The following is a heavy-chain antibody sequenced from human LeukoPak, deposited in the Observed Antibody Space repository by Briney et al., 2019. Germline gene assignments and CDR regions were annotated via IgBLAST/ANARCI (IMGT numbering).Heavy chain of an antibody. J-gene: IGHJ4*02. CDR1: GFSLTTYY. Sequence: PSETLSLTCTVSGFSLTTYYWSWIRQSPGNGLEWIGQIHSSGSSTYNTSLKSRVTISLDTSKNQFALHLSSVTAADTAVYYCARDIREVGESHYFDYWGQGTLATVTS. D-gene: IGHD1-26*01. V-gene: IGHV4-59*01. CDR3: ARDIREVGESHYFDY. CDR2: IHSSGSS.